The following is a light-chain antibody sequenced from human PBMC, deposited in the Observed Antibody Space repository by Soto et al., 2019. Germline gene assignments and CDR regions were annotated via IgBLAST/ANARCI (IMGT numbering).Light chain of an antibody. J-gene: IGKJ2*01. CDR3: QQYGSSPDT. CDR2: GAS. V-gene: IGKV3-20*01. Sequence: EIVLTQSPGTPSLSPGERATLSCRASQSVSSSYLAWYQQKPGQAPRLLIYGASSRATGIPDRFSGSGSGTDFTLTISRLEPEDCAVYSCQQYGSSPDTFGQGTKLEIK. CDR1: QSVSSSY.